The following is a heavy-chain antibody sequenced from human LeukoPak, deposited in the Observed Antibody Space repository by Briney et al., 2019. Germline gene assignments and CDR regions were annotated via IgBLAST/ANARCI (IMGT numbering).Heavy chain of an antibody. V-gene: IGHV1-2*02. CDR1: GYTFTGYY. Sequence: GASVKVSCKASGYTFTGYYMHWVRQAPGQGLEWMGWINPNSGGTNYAQKFQGRVTMTRDTSISIAYMELSRLRSDDTAVYYCARDSCSGGSCYSLDAFDIWGQGTMVTVSS. D-gene: IGHD2-15*01. CDR3: ARDSCSGGSCYSLDAFDI. CDR2: INPNSGGT. J-gene: IGHJ3*02.